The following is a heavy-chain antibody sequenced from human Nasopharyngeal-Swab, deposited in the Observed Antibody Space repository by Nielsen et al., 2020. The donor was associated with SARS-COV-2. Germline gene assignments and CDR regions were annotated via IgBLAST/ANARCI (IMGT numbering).Heavy chain of an antibody. J-gene: IGHJ2*01. Sequence: GGSLTLSCAASGFTFSSYAMNWVRQAPGKGLEWVSGITVIGRSPYYADSVKGRFTLSRDNAKNTLYLQMNSLRAEDPAVSYCAKGQGADWYFDLWGRGTLVTVSS. CDR2: ITVIGRSP. CDR3: AKGQGADWYFDL. V-gene: IGHV3-23*01. CDR1: GFTFSSYA.